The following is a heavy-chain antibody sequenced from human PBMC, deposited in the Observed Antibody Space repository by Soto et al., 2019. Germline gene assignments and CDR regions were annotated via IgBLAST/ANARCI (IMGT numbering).Heavy chain of an antibody. CDR2: IYYSGST. CDR3: ARAGSSGHRRGYYFDY. J-gene: IGHJ4*02. V-gene: IGHV4-31*03. D-gene: IGHD3-22*01. CDR1: GGSISSGGYY. Sequence: PSETLSLTCTVSGGSISSGGYYWSWIRQHPGKGLEWIGYIYYSGSTYYNPSLKSRVTISVDTSKNQFSLKLSSVTAADTAVYYCARAGSSGHRRGYYFDYWGQGTLVSVS.